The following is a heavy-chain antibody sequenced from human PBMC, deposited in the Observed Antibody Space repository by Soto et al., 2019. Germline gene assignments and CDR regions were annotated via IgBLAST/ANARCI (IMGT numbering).Heavy chain of an antibody. V-gene: IGHV3-66*01. D-gene: IGHD2-15*01. CDR3: ARDGRYCSGGSCYYYYYYMDA. Sequence: GESLKISCAASGFTVSSNYMSWVRQAPGKGLEWVSLVYSGGSTYYADSVKGRFTISRDNSKNTLYLQMNSLRAEDTAVYYCARDGRYCSGGSCYYYYYYMDAWAKGPRSPSP. J-gene: IGHJ6*03. CDR2: VYSGGST. CDR1: GFTVSSNY.